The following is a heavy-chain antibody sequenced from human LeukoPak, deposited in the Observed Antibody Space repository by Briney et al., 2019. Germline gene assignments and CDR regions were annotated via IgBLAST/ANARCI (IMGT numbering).Heavy chain of an antibody. V-gene: IGHV3-64*01. D-gene: IGHD1-26*01. CDR2: ISSNGGST. CDR1: GFTFSSYA. J-gene: IGHJ4*02. CDR3: ARGPDSGSYFVYFDY. Sequence: GGSLRLSCAASGFTFSSYAMHWVRQAPGKGLEYVSAISSNGGSTYYANSVKGRFTISRDNSKNTLYLQMGSLRAEDMAVYYCARGPDSGSYFVYFDYWGQGTLVTVSS.